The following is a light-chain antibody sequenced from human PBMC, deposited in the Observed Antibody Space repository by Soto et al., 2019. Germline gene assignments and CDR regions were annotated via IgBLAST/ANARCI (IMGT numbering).Light chain of an antibody. V-gene: IGKV3-15*01. CDR1: QSVSSI. Sequence: EIVMTQSPATLSVSPGERATLSCRASQSVSSILAWYQQTPGQAPRLLIYGASTRAPGVPARFSGSGSGTEFTLTISSLQSEDFAVYYCQQYNNWYTFGQGTKLEIK. CDR2: GAS. J-gene: IGKJ2*01. CDR3: QQYNNWYT.